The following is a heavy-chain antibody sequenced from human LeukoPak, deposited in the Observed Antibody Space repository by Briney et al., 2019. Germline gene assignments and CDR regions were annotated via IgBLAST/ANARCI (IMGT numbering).Heavy chain of an antibody. J-gene: IGHJ4*02. CDR1: GFTFSSYW. D-gene: IGHD3-10*01. CDR3: ARAGIWFAPNNPFDY. V-gene: IGHV3-7*01. CDR2: IKQDGSEK. Sequence: GGSLRLSCAASGFTFSSYWMSWVRQAPGKGLEWVANIKQDGSEKYYVDSVKGRFTISRDNAKNSLYLQMNSLRAEDTAVYYCARAGIWFAPNNPFDYWGQGTLVTVSS.